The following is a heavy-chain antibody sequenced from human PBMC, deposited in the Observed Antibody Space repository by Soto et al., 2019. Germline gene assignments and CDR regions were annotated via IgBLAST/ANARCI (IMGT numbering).Heavy chain of an antibody. CDR1: GFTFSSYA. Sequence: QVQLVESGGGVVQPWRSLRLSCAASGFTFSSYAMHWVRQAPGKGLEWVAVISYDGSNKYYADSVKGRFTISRDNSKNTLYLQMNSLRAEDTAVYYCARDFYYDSSGDAFDIWGQGTMVTVSS. CDR3: ARDFYYDSSGDAFDI. D-gene: IGHD3-22*01. J-gene: IGHJ3*02. V-gene: IGHV3-30-3*01. CDR2: ISYDGSNK.